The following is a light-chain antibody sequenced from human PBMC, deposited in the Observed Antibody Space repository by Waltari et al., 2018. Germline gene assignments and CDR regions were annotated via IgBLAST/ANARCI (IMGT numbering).Light chain of an antibody. CDR3: QQVYSPPIT. CDR2: AAS. Sequence: DIQMTQSPSSLSASVGDRVTITCRASQSIGDYVNWFQQKPGKAPNLLIYAASSLQSGVPSRFSGGGSGTDFTLTISSLHPEDFATYYCQQVYSPPITFGQGTRLEMK. J-gene: IGKJ5*01. V-gene: IGKV1-39*01. CDR1: QSIGDY.